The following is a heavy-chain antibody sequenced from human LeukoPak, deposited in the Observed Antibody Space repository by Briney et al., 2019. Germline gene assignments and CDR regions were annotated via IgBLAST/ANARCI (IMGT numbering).Heavy chain of an antibody. D-gene: IGHD6-13*01. V-gene: IGHV3-20*04. Sequence: GGSLRLSCATSGFTFDDYGMSWVRQAPGKGLEWVSGINWNGGSTGYADSVKGRFTISRDNAKNSPYLQMNSLRDEDTAVYYCARVRSSYYLDYWGQGTLLTVSS. CDR1: GFTFDDYG. J-gene: IGHJ4*02. CDR2: INWNGGST. CDR3: ARVRSSYYLDY.